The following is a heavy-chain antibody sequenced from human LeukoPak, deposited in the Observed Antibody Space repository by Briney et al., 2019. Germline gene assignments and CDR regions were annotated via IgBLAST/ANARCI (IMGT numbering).Heavy chain of an antibody. CDR3: AKDLSDSGSGDDAFDI. D-gene: IGHD1-26*01. Sequence: GGSLRLSCAASGFTFSSYAMSWVRQAPGKGLEWVSAISGSGGSTYYADSVKGRFTISRDNSKNTLYLQMNSLRAEDTAVYYCAKDLSDSGSGDDAFDIWGQGTMVTVSS. V-gene: IGHV3-23*01. J-gene: IGHJ3*02. CDR1: GFTFSSYA. CDR2: ISGSGGST.